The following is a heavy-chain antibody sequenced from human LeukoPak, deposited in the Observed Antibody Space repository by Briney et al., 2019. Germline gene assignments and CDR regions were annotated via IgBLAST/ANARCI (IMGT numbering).Heavy chain of an antibody. CDR3: AVNPTYCSSTSCYVGTY. Sequence: SVKVSCKASGGTFSSYAISWVRQAPGQGLEWMGGIIPIFGTANYAQRFQGRVTITADESTSTAYMELSSLRSEDTAVYYCAVNPTYCSSTSCYVGTYWGQGTLVTVSS. J-gene: IGHJ4*02. CDR2: IIPIFGTA. V-gene: IGHV1-69*01. D-gene: IGHD2-2*01. CDR1: GGTFSSYA.